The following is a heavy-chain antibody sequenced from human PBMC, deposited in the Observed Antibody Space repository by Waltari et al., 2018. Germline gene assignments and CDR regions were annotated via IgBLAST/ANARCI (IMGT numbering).Heavy chain of an antibody. Sequence: QVQLVESGGGVVQPGRSLRLSCAASGFTFSRYAVHWVRQTPGKGLEWVAVISYYSKNKYYVASVKGRFTISRDNSKNTVDLLMNSLRPEDTAVYYCARDYCGRTSCNGMDVWGRGTTVTVS. CDR1: GFTFSRYA. D-gene: IGHD2-2*01. V-gene: IGHV3-30*04. CDR3: ARDYCGRTSCNGMDV. J-gene: IGHJ6*02. CDR2: ISYYSKNK.